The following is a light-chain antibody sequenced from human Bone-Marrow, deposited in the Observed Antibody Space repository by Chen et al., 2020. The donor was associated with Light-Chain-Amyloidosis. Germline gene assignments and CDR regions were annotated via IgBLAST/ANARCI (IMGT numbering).Light chain of an antibody. CDR3: SSSTITNTLV. J-gene: IGLJ1*01. Sequence: QSALTQPASVSGSPGQSITISCTGTSSDVGGDNHVSWDQQPPDKAPKLMIYEVTNRPSWVPNLFSGSKSDNTASLTISGLQTEDEADYFCSSSTITNTLVFGSGTRVTVL. V-gene: IGLV2-14*01. CDR1: SSDVGGDNH. CDR2: EVT.